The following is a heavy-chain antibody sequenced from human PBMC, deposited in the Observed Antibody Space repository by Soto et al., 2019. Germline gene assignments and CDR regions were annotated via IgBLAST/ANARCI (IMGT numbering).Heavy chain of an antibody. CDR3: ARDDWYSSGPRIEYYFDY. V-gene: IGHV1-18*01. CDR1: GYTFTSYG. D-gene: IGHD6-19*01. CDR2: ISAYNGNT. J-gene: IGHJ4*02. Sequence: ASVKVSCKASGYTFTSYGISWVRQAPGQGLEWMGWISAYNGNTNYAQKLQGRVTMTTDTSTSTAYMELRSLRSDDTAVYYCARDDWYSSGPRIEYYFDYWGQGTRVTVSS.